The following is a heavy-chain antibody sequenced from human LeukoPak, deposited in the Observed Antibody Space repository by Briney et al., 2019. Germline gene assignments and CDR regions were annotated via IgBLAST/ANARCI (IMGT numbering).Heavy chain of an antibody. D-gene: IGHD1-7*01. CDR2: IIPIFGTA. CDR3: ARDQLELRGYYYYMDV. V-gene: IGHV1-69*06. CDR1: GGTFSSYA. Sequence: GASVKVSCKASGGTFSSYAISWVRQAPGQGLEWMGGIIPIFGTANYAQKFQGRVTITADKSTSTAYMELSSLRSEDTAVYYCARDQLELRGYYYYMDVWGKGTTVTVSS. J-gene: IGHJ6*03.